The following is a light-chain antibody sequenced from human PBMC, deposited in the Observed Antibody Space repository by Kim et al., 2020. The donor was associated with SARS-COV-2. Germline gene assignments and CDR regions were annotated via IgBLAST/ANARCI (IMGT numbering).Light chain of an antibody. V-gene: IGKV3D-20*02. CDR2: GAS. CDR3: QQRSNWPPLT. Sequence: PGERATLSCRASQSVSTSYLAWYQQKPGQAPRLLIYGASSRATGIPDRFSGSGSGTDFTLTINSLEPEDFAVYYCQQRSNWPPLTFGGGTKVDIK. J-gene: IGKJ4*01. CDR1: QSVSTSY.